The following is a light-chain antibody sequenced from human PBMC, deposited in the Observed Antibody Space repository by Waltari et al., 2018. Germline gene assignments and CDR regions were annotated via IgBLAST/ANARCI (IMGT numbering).Light chain of an antibody. CDR1: QNIMTN. CDR2: RSS. V-gene: IGKV1-5*03. J-gene: IGKJ1*01. CDR3: QQFNTYFET. Sequence: DIQMTQSPSPLSPSVGDRGAITCRASQNIMTNVAWYQQKPGEAPRLLIFRSSSLVHGVPSRFIGSGSGTEFSLTISSLQPDDFATYYCQQFNTYFETFGQGTKVEVK.